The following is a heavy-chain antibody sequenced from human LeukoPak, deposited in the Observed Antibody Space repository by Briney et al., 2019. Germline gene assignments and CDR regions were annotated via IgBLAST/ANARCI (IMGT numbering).Heavy chain of an antibody. CDR3: ARDEATDGGFDY. Sequence: ASVKVSCKASGYTFTGYYMHWVRQAPGQGLEWMVWINPNSGGTNYAQKFQGRVTMTRDTSISTAYMELSRLRSDDTAVYYCARDEATDGGFDYWGQGTLVTVSS. CDR1: GYTFTGYY. D-gene: IGHD1-26*01. V-gene: IGHV1-2*02. CDR2: INPNSGGT. J-gene: IGHJ4*02.